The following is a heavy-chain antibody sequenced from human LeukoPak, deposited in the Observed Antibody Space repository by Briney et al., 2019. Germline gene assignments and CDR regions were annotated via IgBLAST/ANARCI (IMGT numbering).Heavy chain of an antibody. V-gene: IGHV4-38-2*01. CDR3: ARLNDFWEDY. J-gene: IGHJ4*02. Sequence: SETLSLTCAVSGYSISSGYYWGWIRQPPGKGLEWIGSINHSGSTYYNPSLKSRVTISVDTSKNQFSLKLSSVTAADTAVYYCARLNDFWEDYWGQGTLVTVSS. CDR2: INHSGST. D-gene: IGHD3-3*01. CDR1: GYSISSGYY.